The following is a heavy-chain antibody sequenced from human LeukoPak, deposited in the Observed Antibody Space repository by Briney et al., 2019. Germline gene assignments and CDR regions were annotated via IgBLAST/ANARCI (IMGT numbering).Heavy chain of an antibody. Sequence: GGSLRLSCAASGFTFSSYGMHWVRQAPGKGLEWAAFIRYDGSNKYYADSVKGRFTISRDNSKNTLYLQMNSLRAEDTAVYYCAKEGTVHSSSWYGYWGQGTLVTVSS. J-gene: IGHJ4*02. V-gene: IGHV3-30*02. CDR3: AKEGTVHSSSWYGY. CDR1: GFTFSSYG. CDR2: IRYDGSNK. D-gene: IGHD6-13*01.